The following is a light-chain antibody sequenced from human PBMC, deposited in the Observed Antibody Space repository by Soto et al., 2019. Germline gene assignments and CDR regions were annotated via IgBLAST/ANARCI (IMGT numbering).Light chain of an antibody. CDR2: GAS. V-gene: IGKV3-20*01. CDR1: QSVSSSY. Sequence: EIVLTQSPGTLSLSPGERATLSCRASQSVSSSYLAWYLQKPGQAPRLLIYGASSRATGIPDRFSGSGSGTAFTLTISRLEPEDFAAYYCQHYGSSPLTFGGGTKVEIK. CDR3: QHYGSSPLT. J-gene: IGKJ4*01.